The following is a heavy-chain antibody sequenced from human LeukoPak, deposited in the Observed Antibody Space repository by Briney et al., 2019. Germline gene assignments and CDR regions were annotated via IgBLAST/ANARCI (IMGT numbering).Heavy chain of an antibody. CDR2: VYCGGST. V-gene: IGHV3-53*01. D-gene: IGHD1-1*01. Sequence: PGGSLRLSCAASGFSVTSDYMTWVRQAPGMGLEWVSVVYCGGSTHYADSVKGRFTISRDNAKNSLYLQMNSLRAEDTAVYYCASLTTDAFDIWGQGTMVTVSS. CDR1: GFSVTSDY. J-gene: IGHJ3*02. CDR3: ASLTTDAFDI.